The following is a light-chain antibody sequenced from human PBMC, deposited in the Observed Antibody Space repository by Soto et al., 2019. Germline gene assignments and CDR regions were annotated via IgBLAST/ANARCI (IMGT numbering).Light chain of an antibody. J-gene: IGLJ1*01. CDR3: SSYSGTNYHYV. CDR1: SSDVGGYNY. V-gene: IGLV2-8*01. Sequence: QSVLTQPPSASGSFVQSVTISCTGTSSDVGGYNYVSWYQQHPGKAPKLMIYEVSERPSGVPDRFSGSKSGNTASLTVSGLQADDEADYYCSSYSGTNYHYVFGTGTKSPS. CDR2: EVS.